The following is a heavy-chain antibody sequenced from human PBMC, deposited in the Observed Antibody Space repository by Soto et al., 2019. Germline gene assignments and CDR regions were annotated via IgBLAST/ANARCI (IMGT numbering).Heavy chain of an antibody. CDR3: TSEGSCGGGRCYSLVY. CDR2: IYMNSSGGTT. J-gene: IGHJ4*02. V-gene: IGHV3-15*01. CDR1: GFTFNNGR. D-gene: IGHD2-15*01. Sequence: VQVVESGGGLVKPGGSLRLACVASGFTFNNGRMNWVRQAPGKGLEWLGRIYMNSSGGTTEYATPVKGRFSISRDDSEGTLCLQMDSMKTEDTAMYYCTSEGSCGGGRCYSLVYWDQGTLVTVSS.